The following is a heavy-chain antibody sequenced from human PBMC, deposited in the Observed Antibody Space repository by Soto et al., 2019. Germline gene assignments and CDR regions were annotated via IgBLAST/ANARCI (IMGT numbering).Heavy chain of an antibody. V-gene: IGHV4-34*01. CDR3: ARGVNRPVIHHYYYYYGMDV. CDR2: INHSGST. Sequence: SETLSLTCAVYGGSFSGYYWSWIRQPPGKGLEWIGEINHSGSTNYSPSLKSRVTISVDTSKNQFSLKLSSVTAADTAVYYCARGVNRPVIHHYYYYYGMDVWGQGTTVTVSS. CDR1: GGSFSGYY. J-gene: IGHJ6*02. D-gene: IGHD3-22*01.